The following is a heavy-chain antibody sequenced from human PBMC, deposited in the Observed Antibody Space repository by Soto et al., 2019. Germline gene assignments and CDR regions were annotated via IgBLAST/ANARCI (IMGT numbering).Heavy chain of an antibody. CDR2: IIPIFGTA. CDR3: ASSVVVVVAANGAFDI. V-gene: IGHV1-69*06. CDR1: GGTFSSYA. D-gene: IGHD2-15*01. Sequence: SVKVSCKASGGTFSSYAISWVRQAPGQGLEWMGGIIPIFGTASYAQKFQGRVTITADKSTSTAYMELSSLRSEDTAVYYCASSVVVVVAANGAFDIWGQGTMVTVSS. J-gene: IGHJ3*02.